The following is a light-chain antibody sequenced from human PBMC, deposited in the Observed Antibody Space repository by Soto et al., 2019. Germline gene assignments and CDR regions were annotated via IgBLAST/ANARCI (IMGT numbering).Light chain of an antibody. J-gene: IGKJ1*01. Sequence: EIVMTQSPATLSVSPGERATLSCRASQSVSINLAWYQQKPGQAPRLLIYGASTRATGIPARFSGSGSGTEFTITISSLQSEDFAVYYCQQYNNWPTWAFGQGTKVDIK. CDR1: QSVSIN. CDR3: QQYNNWPTWA. CDR2: GAS. V-gene: IGKV3-15*01.